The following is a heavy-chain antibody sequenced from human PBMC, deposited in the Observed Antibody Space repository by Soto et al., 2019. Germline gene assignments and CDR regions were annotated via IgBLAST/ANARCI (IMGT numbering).Heavy chain of an antibody. CDR3: ASESQFWSIAARPFDY. D-gene: IGHD6-6*01. CDR2: IYYSGST. J-gene: IGHJ4*02. CDR1: GGSISSSSYY. V-gene: IGHV4-39*01. Sequence: KPSETLSLTCTVSGGSISSSSYYWGWIRQPPGKGLEWIGSIYYSGSTYYNPSLKSRVTISVDTSKNQFSLKLSSVTAADTAVYYCASESQFWSIAARPFDYWGQGTLVTVS.